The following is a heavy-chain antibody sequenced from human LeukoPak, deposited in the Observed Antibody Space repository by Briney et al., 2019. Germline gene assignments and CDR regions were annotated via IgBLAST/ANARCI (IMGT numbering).Heavy chain of an antibody. V-gene: IGHV1-18*01. CDR2: IRVYNGDT. Sequence: ASVKVSCKASGYTFTDYGLSWVRQAPGQGLEWMGWIRVYNGDTNYAQKFQGRLTVTTDPPTSTAYMELRSLRSDDTAAYYCARGGDNYMDFWGQGTLVTISS. CDR3: ARGGDNYMDF. CDR1: GYTFTDYG. D-gene: IGHD1-1*01. J-gene: IGHJ4*02.